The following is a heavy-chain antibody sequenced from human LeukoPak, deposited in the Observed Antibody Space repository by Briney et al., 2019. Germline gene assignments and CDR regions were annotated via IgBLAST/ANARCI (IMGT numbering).Heavy chain of an antibody. D-gene: IGHD3-22*01. Sequence: TSETLCLTCTASGVSISSYYWSWIRQPAGKGLEWIGRIYTSGSTNYNPSLKSRVTMSVDTSKNQFSLKLSSVTAADTAVYYCARVSHYYDSSGYEDAFDIWGQGTMVTVSS. CDR2: IYTSGST. V-gene: IGHV4-4*07. J-gene: IGHJ3*02. CDR3: ARVSHYYDSSGYEDAFDI. CDR1: GVSISSYY.